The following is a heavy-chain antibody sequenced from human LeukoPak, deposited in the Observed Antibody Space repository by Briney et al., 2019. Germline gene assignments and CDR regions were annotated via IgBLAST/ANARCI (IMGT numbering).Heavy chain of an antibody. CDR1: GFIIISYR. D-gene: IGHD3-10*01. Sequence: GGSLRLSCAASGFIIISYRMSWVRQAPGKGLEWVANIKQDGSEKYYVDSVKGRFTISRDNAKNSLYLQMNSLRGEDTAVYSCARGGETSGFDYWGQGTLVTVSS. CDR2: IKQDGSEK. CDR3: ARGGETSGFDY. V-gene: IGHV3-7*01. J-gene: IGHJ4*02.